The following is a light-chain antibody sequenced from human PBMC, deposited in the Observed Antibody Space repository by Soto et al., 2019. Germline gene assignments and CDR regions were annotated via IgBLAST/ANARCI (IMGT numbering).Light chain of an antibody. J-gene: IGKJ1*01. CDR1: QNVDSNY. Sequence: EIVSTQPPGTLSLSPGERATLSCSASQNVDSNYLAWYQQKPGQAPRIIIFAASGRATGIPDRFSGSGSGTDFTLTISRLEPEDFAVYYCQQYGYLSWTFGQGTKVDIK. V-gene: IGKV3-20*01. CDR2: AAS. CDR3: QQYGYLSWT.